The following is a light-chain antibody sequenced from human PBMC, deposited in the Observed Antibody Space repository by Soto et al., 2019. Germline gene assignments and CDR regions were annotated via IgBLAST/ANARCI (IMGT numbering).Light chain of an antibody. Sequence: DIQMTQSPSSLSASVGDRVTITCRASQGVSGYLLWYQQRQGRAPKLLIYAAAKLLSGVPSRFSGSGSGANFTLTITSLQPEDFATYYCQQSYRTPHTFGQGTKLETK. CDR1: QGVSGY. CDR3: QQSYRTPHT. CDR2: AAA. V-gene: IGKV1-39*01. J-gene: IGKJ2*01.